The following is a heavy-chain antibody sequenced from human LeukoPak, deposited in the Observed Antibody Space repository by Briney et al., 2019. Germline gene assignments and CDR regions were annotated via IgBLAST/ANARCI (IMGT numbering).Heavy chain of an antibody. D-gene: IGHD6-13*01. CDR2: IYYSGST. CDR1: GGSLSNYY. Sequence: SETLSLTCSVSGGSLSNYYWTWTRQSPGKGLEWIGNIYYSGSTNYNSSLKSRVTISVGPSKNQLSLILSSVTAADTAVYYCARNLAVGYSSWFDALDVWGQGTMVTVSS. J-gene: IGHJ3*01. V-gene: IGHV4-59*08. CDR3: ARNLAVGYSSWFDALDV.